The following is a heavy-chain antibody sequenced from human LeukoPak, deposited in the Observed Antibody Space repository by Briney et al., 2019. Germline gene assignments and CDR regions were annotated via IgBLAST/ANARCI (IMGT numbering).Heavy chain of an antibody. J-gene: IGHJ1*01. CDR3: AKDGVVIIEKGYFQH. CDR2: ISGSGGST. CDR1: GFTFSSYA. V-gene: IGHV3-23*01. D-gene: IGHD3-3*01. Sequence: GGSLRLSCAASGFTFSSYAMSWVRQAPGKGLEWVSAISGSGGSTCYADSVKGRFTISRDNSKNTLYLQMNSLRAEDTAVYYCAKDGVVIIEKGYFQHWGQGTLVTVSS.